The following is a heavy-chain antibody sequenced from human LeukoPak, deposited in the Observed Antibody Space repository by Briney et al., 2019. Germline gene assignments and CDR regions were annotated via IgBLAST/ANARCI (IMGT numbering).Heavy chain of an antibody. CDR1: GFTFSSYS. CDR3: ASIRYSSSCFDY. CDR2: ISSSSYI. D-gene: IGHD6-13*01. J-gene: IGHJ4*02. V-gene: IGHV3-21*01. Sequence: GGSLRLSCAASGFTFSSYSMNWVRQAPGKGLEWVSSISSSSYIYYADSVKGRFTISRDNAKNSLYLQMNSLRAEDTAVYYCASIRYSSSCFDYWGQGTLVTVSS.